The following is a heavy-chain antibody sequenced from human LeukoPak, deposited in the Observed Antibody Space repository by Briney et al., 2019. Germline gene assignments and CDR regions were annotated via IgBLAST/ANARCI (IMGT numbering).Heavy chain of an antibody. D-gene: IGHD3-3*01. Sequence: ASVKVSCKASGYTFTGYYMHWVRQAPGQGLEWMGWINPNSGGTNYAQKFQGRVTMTRDTSISTAYMELSRLRSDDTAVYYCARGSPVWYYDFWSGYLNKKFDYWGRGTLVTVSS. J-gene: IGHJ4*02. CDR2: INPNSGGT. V-gene: IGHV1-2*02. CDR1: GYTFTGYY. CDR3: ARGSPVWYYDFWSGYLNKKFDY.